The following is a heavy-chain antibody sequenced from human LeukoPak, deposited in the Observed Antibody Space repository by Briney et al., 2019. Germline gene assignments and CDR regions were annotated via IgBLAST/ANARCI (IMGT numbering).Heavy chain of an antibody. CDR1: GFMFNKYG. D-gene: IGHD3-3*01. CDR3: ARAGGQRGFLPFDY. V-gene: IGHV3-23*01. CDR2: ISGGGGRT. Sequence: GGSLRLSCVASGFMFNKYGMSWVRQAPGKGLEWVSVISGGGGRTYYGDSVKGRFTISRDNSKNTLYLQMNSLRAEDTAVYYCARAGGQRGFLPFDYWGQGTLVTVSS. J-gene: IGHJ4*02.